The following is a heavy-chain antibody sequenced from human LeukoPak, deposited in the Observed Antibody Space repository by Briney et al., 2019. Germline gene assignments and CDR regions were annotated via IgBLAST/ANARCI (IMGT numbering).Heavy chain of an antibody. CDR1: GFTFGHYY. V-gene: IGHV4-31*02. CDR2: IYYSGST. J-gene: IGHJ5*02. D-gene: IGHD2-2*01. Sequence: LRLSCAASGFTFGHYYVSWIRQSPGKGLEWIGYIYYSGSTYYNPSLKSRVTISVDTSKNQFSLKLSSVTAADTAVYYCARGSFCSSTSCYYGWFDPWGQGTLVTVSS. CDR3: ARGSFCSSTSCYYGWFDP.